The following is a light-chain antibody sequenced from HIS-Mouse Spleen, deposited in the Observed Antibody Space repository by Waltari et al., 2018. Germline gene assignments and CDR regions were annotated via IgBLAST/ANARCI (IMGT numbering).Light chain of an antibody. Sequence: QSVLTQPPSASGTPGQRVTISCSGSSSNIGRNTVNWYQQPPGTAPKLLIYSNNPRPSGVPDRFSGSKSGTSASLAISGLQSEDEADYYCAAWDDSLNGAVFGGGTQLTVL. CDR3: AAWDDSLNGAV. V-gene: IGLV1-44*01. CDR2: SNN. J-gene: IGLJ7*01. CDR1: SSNIGRNT.